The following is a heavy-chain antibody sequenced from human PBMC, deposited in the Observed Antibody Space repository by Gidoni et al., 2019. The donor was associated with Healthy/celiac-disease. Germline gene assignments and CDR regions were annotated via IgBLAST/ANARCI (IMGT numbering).Heavy chain of an antibody. CDR2: ISYDGSNK. J-gene: IGHJ3*02. CDR3: ARDQEGTMVQLGGAFDI. V-gene: IGHV3-30-3*01. D-gene: IGHD3-10*01. CDR1: GFTFSSYA. Sequence: QVQLVESGGGVVQPGRSLRLSCAASGFTFSSYAMHWVRQAPGKGLEWVAVISYDGSNKYYADSVKGRFTISRDNSKNTLYLQMNSLRAEDTAVYYCARDQEGTMVQLGGAFDIWGQGTMVTVSS.